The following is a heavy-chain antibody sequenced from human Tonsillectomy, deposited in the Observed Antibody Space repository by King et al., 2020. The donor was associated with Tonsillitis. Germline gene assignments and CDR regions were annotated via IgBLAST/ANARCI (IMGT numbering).Heavy chain of an antibody. CDR1: GFTFSSYS. CDR3: ARASMAAGDDPGGDWFDP. D-gene: IGHD6-13*01. V-gene: IGHV3-21*01. Sequence: VQLVESGGGLVKPGGSLRLSCAASGFTFSSYSMNWVRQAPGKGLEWVSSISSSSSYIYYADSVKGRFTISRDNAKNSLYLQMNSLRAEDTAVYYCARASMAAGDDPGGDWFDPWGQGTLVTVSS. CDR2: ISSSSSYI. J-gene: IGHJ5*02.